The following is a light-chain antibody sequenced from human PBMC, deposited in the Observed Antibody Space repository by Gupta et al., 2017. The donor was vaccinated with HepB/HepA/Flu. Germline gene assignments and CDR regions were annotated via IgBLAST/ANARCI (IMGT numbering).Light chain of an antibody. CDR3: AKWDDSLKAEV. J-gene: IGLJ1*01. Sequence: QSVLTQPPSASQTPGQRVTISCSGSSSNIGSNTVNWYQQLPGTAPKLLIDSNNQRPSGVLDRFSGSKSGTSASLAIRGLQSEDEADYDGAKWDDSLKAEVFGTGTKVTVL. V-gene: IGLV1-44*01. CDR2: SNN. CDR1: SSNIGSNT.